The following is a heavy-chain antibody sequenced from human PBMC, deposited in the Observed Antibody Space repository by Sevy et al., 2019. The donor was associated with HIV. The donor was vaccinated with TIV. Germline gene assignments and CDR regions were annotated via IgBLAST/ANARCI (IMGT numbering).Heavy chain of an antibody. V-gene: IGHV3-21*01. CDR1: GFTFNTYN. J-gene: IGHJ6*02. D-gene: IGHD1-26*01. CDR3: ARDGGATDYGMDV. CDR2: ISSTSTYI. Sequence: GSLRLSCGASGFTFNTYNFNWVRQAPGKGLECVSSISSTSTYIYDADSVRGRFTISRDNAKNSLYLQMNNLRAEDTAIYYCARDGGATDYGMDVWGLGTTVTVSS.